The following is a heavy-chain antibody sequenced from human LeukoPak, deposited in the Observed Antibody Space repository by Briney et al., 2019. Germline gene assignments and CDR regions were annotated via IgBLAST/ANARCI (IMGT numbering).Heavy chain of an antibody. V-gene: IGHV1-46*01. CDR2: INPSGGST. CDR3: ARSTVVNFDY. D-gene: IGHD4-23*01. CDR1: GYTFTGYY. J-gene: IGHJ4*02. Sequence: ASVKVSCKASGYTFTGYYMHWVRQAPGQGLEWMGWINPSGGSTSYAQKFQGRVTMTRDTSTSTVYMELSSLRSEDTAVYYCARSTVVNFDYWGQGTLVTVSS.